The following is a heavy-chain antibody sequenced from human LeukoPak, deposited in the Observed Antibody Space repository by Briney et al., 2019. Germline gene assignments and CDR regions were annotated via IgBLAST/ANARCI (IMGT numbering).Heavy chain of an antibody. CDR1: GYTFTSYG. CDR2: ISAYNGNT. D-gene: IGHD1-26*01. J-gene: IGHJ3*02. V-gene: IGHV1-18*01. CDR3: ARALSIVGAMYAFDI. Sequence: ASVTVSCKASGYTFTSYGISWVRQAPGQGLEWMGWISAYNGNTNYAQKLQGRVTMTTDTSTSTAYMELRSLRSDDTAVYYCARALSIVGAMYAFDIWGQGTMVTVSS.